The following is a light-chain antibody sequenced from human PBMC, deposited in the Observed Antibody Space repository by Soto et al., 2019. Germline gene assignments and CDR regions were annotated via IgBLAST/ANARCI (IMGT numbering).Light chain of an antibody. V-gene: IGKV3-11*01. CDR2: DAS. J-gene: IGKJ4*01. CDR1: QSVSSY. Sequence: ETVLTQSPATLSLSPGERATLSCRASQSVSSYLAWYQQKPGQAPRLLISDASNRATGIPGRFSGSGSGTVFTLTISSLEPEDFAVYYCQQRSNWPLTFGGGTKVEIK. CDR3: QQRSNWPLT.